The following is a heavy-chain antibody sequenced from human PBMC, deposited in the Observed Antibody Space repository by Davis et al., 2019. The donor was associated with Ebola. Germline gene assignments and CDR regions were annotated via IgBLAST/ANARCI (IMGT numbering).Heavy chain of an antibody. CDR2: IYSGGST. Sequence: GGSLRLSCAASGFTFSSYAMSWFRQAPGKGLEWVPVIYSGGSTYYADSVKGRSTISRDNSKNTLYLQMNSLKAEDTAVYYCARDRGGTNWNYSDYWGQGTLVTVSS. CDR1: GFTFSSYA. J-gene: IGHJ4*02. D-gene: IGHD1-20*01. CDR3: ARDRGGTNWNYSDY. V-gene: IGHV3-53*01.